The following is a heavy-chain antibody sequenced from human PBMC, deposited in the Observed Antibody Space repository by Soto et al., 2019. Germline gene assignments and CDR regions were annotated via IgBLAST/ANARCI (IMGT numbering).Heavy chain of an antibody. CDR3: ARHATLLWFGELSPPPSWFDP. V-gene: IGHV4-39*01. Sequence: SETLSLTCTVSGGSISSSSYYWGWIRQPPGKGLEWIGSIYYSGSTYYNPSLKSRVTISVDTSKNQFSLKLSSVTAADTAVYYCARHATLLWFGELSPPPSWFDPWGQGTLVTVSS. CDR2: IYYSGST. CDR1: GGSISSSSYY. J-gene: IGHJ5*02. D-gene: IGHD3-10*01.